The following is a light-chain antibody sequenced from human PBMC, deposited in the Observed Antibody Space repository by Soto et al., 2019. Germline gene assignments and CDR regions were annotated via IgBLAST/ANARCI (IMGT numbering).Light chain of an antibody. Sequence: DIQMTQSPSSVSASVGDRVTITCRASQDISRWLAWYQQKPGKAPRLLIYAASTLQSGVPSRFSGSGSGTDFTLTISSLQSEDFATYFCQQTNSFPLSFGPGTKVDIK. V-gene: IGKV1-12*01. CDR2: AAS. CDR1: QDISRW. CDR3: QQTNSFPLS. J-gene: IGKJ3*01.